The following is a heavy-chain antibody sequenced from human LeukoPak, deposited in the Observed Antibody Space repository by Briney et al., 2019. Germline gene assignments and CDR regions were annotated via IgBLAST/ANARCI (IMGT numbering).Heavy chain of an antibody. D-gene: IGHD6-13*01. CDR2: VSGNGANT. V-gene: IGHV3-23*01. Sequence: GGSLRLSCAASGFTFTNYAMSWVRQAPGKGLEWVSGVSGNGANTWYADSVKGRFTISRDNSKNTMNLQMNSLRAEDTALYYCARDDGAYSSSWYDFVSWGQGTLVTVSS. CDR3: ARDDGAYSSSWYDFVS. J-gene: IGHJ4*02. CDR1: GFTFTNYA.